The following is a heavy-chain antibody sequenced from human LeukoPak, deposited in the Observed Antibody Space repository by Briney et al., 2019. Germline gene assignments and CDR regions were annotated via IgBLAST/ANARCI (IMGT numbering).Heavy chain of an antibody. V-gene: IGHV3-73*01. D-gene: IGHD3-10*01. Sequence: GGSLKLSCAASGFXFSDSTIYWVRQVSGKGLEWLGHIRNKANTYATAFAASVKGRFTIARDDSKNTAYLQMNSLKSEDTAVYFCSGWDGSDEYWGQGTLVTVSS. CDR3: SGWDGSDEY. CDR2: IRNKANTYAT. J-gene: IGHJ4*02. CDR1: GFXFSDST.